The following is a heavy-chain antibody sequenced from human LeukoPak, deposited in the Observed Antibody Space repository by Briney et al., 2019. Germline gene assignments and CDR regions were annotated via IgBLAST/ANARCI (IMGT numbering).Heavy chain of an antibody. CDR2: IYHSGST. J-gene: IGHJ4*02. V-gene: IGHV4-30-2*01. Sequence: PSQTLSLTCTVSGGSISSGGYYWSWIRQPPGKGLEWIGYIYHSGSTYYNPSLKSRVTISVDRSKNQFSLKLSSVTAADTAVYYWARDQPPYYFDYWGQETLVTVSS. CDR1: GGSISSGGYY. CDR3: ARDQPPYYFDY.